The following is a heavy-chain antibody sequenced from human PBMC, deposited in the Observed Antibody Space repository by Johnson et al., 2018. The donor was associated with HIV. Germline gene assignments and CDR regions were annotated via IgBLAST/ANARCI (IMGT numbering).Heavy chain of an antibody. CDR3: AKDRVGHSVGDAFDI. V-gene: IGHV3-20*04. Sequence: QLVESGGAVVRPGGSLRLSCAASGFTFDDYGMTWVRQAPGKGLEWVSGINWNCGSTGYADSVRCRFTISRDNSNNTVFLQMNSLRAEDTALYYCAKDRVGHSVGDAFDIWGQGRMVTVSS. CDR2: INWNCGST. D-gene: IGHD1-26*01. J-gene: IGHJ3*02. CDR1: GFTFDDYG.